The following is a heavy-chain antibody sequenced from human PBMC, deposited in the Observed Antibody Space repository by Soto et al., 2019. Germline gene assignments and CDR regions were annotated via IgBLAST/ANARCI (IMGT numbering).Heavy chain of an antibody. D-gene: IGHD6-19*01. CDR1: GYTFTSYA. V-gene: IGHV1-3*01. J-gene: IGHJ4*02. CDR3: ARALNSSGWYLFGY. Sequence: VASVKVSCKASGYTFTSYAMHWVRQAPGQRLEWMGWINAGNGNTKYSQKFQGRVTITRDTSASTAYMELSSLRSEDTAVYYCARALNSSGWYLFGYWGQGTLVTVSS. CDR2: INAGNGNT.